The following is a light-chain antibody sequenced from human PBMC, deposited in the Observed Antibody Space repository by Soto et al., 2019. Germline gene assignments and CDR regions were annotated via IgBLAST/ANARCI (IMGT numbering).Light chain of an antibody. CDR2: AAS. CDR3: QQSYSSPSIT. J-gene: IGKJ5*01. Sequence: DIQMTQSPSSLSASVGDRVTITCRASQSISSYLNWYQQKPGKAPKLLIYAASSLQSGVPSRFSGSGSGTDFTLTISSLQPEDFATYYGQQSYSSPSITFGHVTRLEIK. CDR1: QSISSY. V-gene: IGKV1-39*01.